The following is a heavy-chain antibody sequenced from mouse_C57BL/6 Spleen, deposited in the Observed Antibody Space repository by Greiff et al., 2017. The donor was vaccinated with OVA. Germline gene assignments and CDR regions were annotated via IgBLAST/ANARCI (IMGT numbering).Heavy chain of an antibody. V-gene: IGHV5-9*01. Sequence: EVQLVESGGGLVKPGGSLKLSCAASGFTFSSYTMSWVRQTPEKRLEWVATISGGGGNTYYPDSVKGRFTISRDNAKNTLYLQMSSLRSEDTALYYCARQEDFDYWGQGTTLTVSS. J-gene: IGHJ2*01. CDR2: ISGGGGNT. CDR3: ARQEDFDY. CDR1: GFTFSSYT.